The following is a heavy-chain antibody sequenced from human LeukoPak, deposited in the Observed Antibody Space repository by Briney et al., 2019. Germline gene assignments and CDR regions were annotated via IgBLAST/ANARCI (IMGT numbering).Heavy chain of an antibody. D-gene: IGHD6-19*01. V-gene: IGHV4-59*01. J-gene: IGHJ4*02. CDR2: MYYSGIT. CDR3: ARGSIAVGFDY. CDR1: GDSINVYS. Sequence: PSETLSLTCTVSGDSINVYSWNWIRQSPGKGLEWIAYMYYSGITNYNPSLENRVAISLDLSRHQFSLRLNSVTAADTAVYFCARGSIAVGFDYWGQGTLVAVSS.